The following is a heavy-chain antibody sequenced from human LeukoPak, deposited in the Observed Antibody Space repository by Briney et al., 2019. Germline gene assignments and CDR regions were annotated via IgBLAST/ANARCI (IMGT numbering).Heavy chain of an antibody. CDR3: ARGIGWPYFDY. CDR2: TYYRSKWYN. V-gene: IGHV6-1*01. CDR1: GDSVSRTNIA. D-gene: IGHD5-24*01. J-gene: IGHJ4*02. Sequence: SQTLSLTCAISGDSVSRTNIAWNWIRQSPSRGLEWLGRTYYRSKWYNDYAVSVQSRIIINPDTSKNQFSLRLNSVTPEDTAVYYCARGIGWPYFDYWGQGTLVTVSS.